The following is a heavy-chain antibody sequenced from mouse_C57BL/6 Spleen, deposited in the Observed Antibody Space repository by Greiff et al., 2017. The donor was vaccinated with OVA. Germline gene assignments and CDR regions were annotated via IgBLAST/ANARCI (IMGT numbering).Heavy chain of an antibody. V-gene: IGHV1-52*01. CDR1: CYTFTSYW. Sequence: QVQLQQPGAELVRPGSSVPLSCTASCYTFTSYWMHWVKQRPIQVLEWIGNIDPSDSETHYNQKFKDKATLTVDKASSTAYMQLSSLTSEDSAVYYCARGDGYYFDYWGQGTTLTVSS. CDR3: ARGDGYYFDY. D-gene: IGHD3-3*01. J-gene: IGHJ2*01. CDR2: IDPSDSET.